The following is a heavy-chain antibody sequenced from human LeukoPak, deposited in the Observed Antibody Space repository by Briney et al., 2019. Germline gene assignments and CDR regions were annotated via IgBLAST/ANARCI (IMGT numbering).Heavy chain of an antibody. Sequence: SETLSLTCTVSGGSISSYYWSWIRQPPGKGLEWIGYIYYSGSTNYNPSLKSRVTISVDTSKNQFSLKLSSVTAADTAVYYCATLPTDSYYYYMDVWGKGTTVTVSS. J-gene: IGHJ6*03. CDR2: IYYSGST. V-gene: IGHV4-59*08. CDR3: ATLPTDSYYYYMDV. CDR1: GGSISSYY.